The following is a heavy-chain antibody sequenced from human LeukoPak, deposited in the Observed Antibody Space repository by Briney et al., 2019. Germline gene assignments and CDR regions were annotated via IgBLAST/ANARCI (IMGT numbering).Heavy chain of an antibody. V-gene: IGHV3-23*01. CDR3: AKDFSELPEFDY. CDR2: VSGSGGSA. Sequence: GGSLRLSCAASGFTFSKFAMSWVRQAPGKGLEWVSGVSGSGGSAYYADSVKGRFTIYRDNSKNTLYLQMSSLRVEDTAVYYCAKDFSELPEFDYWGQGTLVTVSS. J-gene: IGHJ4*02. CDR1: GFTFSKFA. D-gene: IGHD2-15*01.